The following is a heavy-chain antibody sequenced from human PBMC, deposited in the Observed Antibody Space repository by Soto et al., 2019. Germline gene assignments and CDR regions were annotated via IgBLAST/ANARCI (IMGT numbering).Heavy chain of an antibody. CDR2: IKSEIDGATT. Sequence: EVHLVESGGGLVKPGGSLRLSCAASGFTFSVAWMSWVRQAPGKGLEWVGRIKSEIDGATTDYAAPVKGRFTISRDDSTNTLYLQMNSLKTEDTAMYYCTNYDTLTGFPGRRADFWGQGTLVTVSS. CDR1: GFTFSVAW. CDR3: TNYDTLTGFPGRRADF. V-gene: IGHV3-15*01. D-gene: IGHD3-9*01. J-gene: IGHJ4*02.